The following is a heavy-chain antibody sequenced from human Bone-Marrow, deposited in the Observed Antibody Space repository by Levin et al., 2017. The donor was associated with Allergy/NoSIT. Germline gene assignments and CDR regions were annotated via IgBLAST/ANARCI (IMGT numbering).Heavy chain of an antibody. CDR2: ISWDDHR. J-gene: IGHJ3*01. Sequence: KRSGPTLVKPTQTLTLTCTFSGFSLTSTEVGVGWVRQPPGKALEWLALISWDDHRRYSPSLKNRLTITKDTSKNQVLITLTNMGPADTATYYCAHRLLAVYADNTYGDVFDFWGPGTMVTVSS. V-gene: IGHV2-5*02. CDR3: AHRLLAVYADNTYGDVFDF. CDR1: GFSLTSTEVG. D-gene: IGHD2/OR15-2a*01.